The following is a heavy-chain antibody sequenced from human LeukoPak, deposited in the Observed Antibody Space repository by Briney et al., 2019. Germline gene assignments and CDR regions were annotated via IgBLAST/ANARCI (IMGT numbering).Heavy chain of an antibody. V-gene: IGHV3-30*18. Sequence: GGSLRLSCAASGFTFRNYGMHWVRQAPGKGLDWVAVISYDGSNKYYADSVKGRFTISRDNSKNTLYLQMNSLRAEDTAVYYCAEARYFGPSAFDIWGQGTMVTVSS. CDR1: GFTFRNYG. CDR3: AEARYFGPSAFDI. D-gene: IGHD3-9*01. J-gene: IGHJ3*02. CDR2: ISYDGSNK.